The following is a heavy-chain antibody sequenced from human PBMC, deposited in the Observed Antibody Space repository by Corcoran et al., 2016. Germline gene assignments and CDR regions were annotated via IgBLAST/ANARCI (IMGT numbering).Heavy chain of an antibody. CDR2: IYYSGST. D-gene: IGHD6-19*01. Sequence: QLQLQESGPGLVKPSETLSLTCTVSGGSISSSSYYWGWISQPPGKGLEWIGSIYYSGSTYYNPSLKSRVTISVDTSKNKFSLKLSSVTAADTAVYYCARTLSQWLAPYDYWGQGTLVTVSS. J-gene: IGHJ4*02. CDR1: GGSISSSSYY. CDR3: ARTLSQWLAPYDY. V-gene: IGHV4-39*01.